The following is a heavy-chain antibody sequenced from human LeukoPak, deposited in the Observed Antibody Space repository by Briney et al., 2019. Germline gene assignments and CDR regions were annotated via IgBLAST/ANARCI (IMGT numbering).Heavy chain of an antibody. Sequence: GGSLRLSCAASGFTFSSYSTNWVRQAPGKGLEWVSYISSSSSTIYYADSVKGRFTISRDNAKNSLYLQMNSLRAEDTAVYYCARAKSVVVPAGDIWGQGTMVTVSS. J-gene: IGHJ3*02. V-gene: IGHV3-48*01. CDR3: ARAKSVVVPAGDI. CDR1: GFTFSSYS. CDR2: ISSSSSTI. D-gene: IGHD2-2*01.